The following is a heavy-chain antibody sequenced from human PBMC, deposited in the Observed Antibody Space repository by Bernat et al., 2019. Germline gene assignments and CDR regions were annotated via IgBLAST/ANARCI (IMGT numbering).Heavy chain of an antibody. Sequence: EVQLVESGGGLVKPGGSLRLACAASGFTFSTYSMNWVRQAPGKGLEWVSSIDSSSTYIYYADSVKGRFTISSDNARNSLYQQMNSLGAEDTAVYFWARAALTEGVVTTRTGSDSWGQGTLVTVSS. J-gene: IGHJ5*01. CDR2: IDSSSTYI. CDR1: GFTFSTYS. CDR3: ARAALTEGVVTTRTGSDS. V-gene: IGHV3-21*01. D-gene: IGHD3-3*01.